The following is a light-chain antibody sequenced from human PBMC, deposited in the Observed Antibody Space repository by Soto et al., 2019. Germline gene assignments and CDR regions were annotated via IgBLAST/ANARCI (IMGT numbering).Light chain of an antibody. CDR3: QQYKNWPRT. Sequence: EKMLTQSPATLSVSPGERVTLSFRASESVGINLAWYQQKPGQAPRLLIYGASTRATDMPGTFSGRGSGTEFTLTISSLQSEDVAVDYCQQYKNWPRTFGQGTRVDIK. V-gene: IGKV3-15*01. CDR2: GAS. CDR1: ESVGIN. J-gene: IGKJ1*01.